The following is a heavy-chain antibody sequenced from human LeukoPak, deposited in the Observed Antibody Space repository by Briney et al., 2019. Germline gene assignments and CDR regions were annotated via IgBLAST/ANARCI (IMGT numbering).Heavy chain of an antibody. D-gene: IGHD4-17*01. J-gene: IGHJ4*02. CDR2: ISYDGSNK. CDR1: GFTFSSYG. CDR3: ATDHGFHYGAYFDY. Sequence: PGRSLRLSRAASGFTFSSYGMHWVRQAPGKGLEWVAVISYDGSNKYSADSVKGRFTISRDNSKNTVYLQMNSLRPEDTAVYYCATDHGFHYGAYFDYWGQGTLVTVSS. V-gene: IGHV3-30*03.